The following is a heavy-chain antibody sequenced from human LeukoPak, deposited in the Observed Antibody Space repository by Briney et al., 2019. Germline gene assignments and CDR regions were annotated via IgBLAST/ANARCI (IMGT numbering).Heavy chain of an antibody. Sequence: SETLSLTCTVTGGSVTSAGHYWSWIRQHPGKGLEWIGYIYYSGSTYYSPALKSRVTISVDTSKNQFSLKLSSVTAADTAVYYCASLVSPPYNWFDPWGQGTLVTVSS. J-gene: IGHJ5*02. D-gene: IGHD3-10*01. CDR2: IYYSGST. V-gene: IGHV4-61*08. CDR1: GGSVTSAGHY. CDR3: ASLVSPPYNWFDP.